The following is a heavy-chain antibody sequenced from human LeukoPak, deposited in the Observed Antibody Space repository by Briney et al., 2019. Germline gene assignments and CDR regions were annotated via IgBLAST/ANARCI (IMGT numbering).Heavy chain of an antibody. V-gene: IGHV1-2*06. CDR1: AYTFTGYY. CDR3: AVTYYYDSSGYYYGLAFDY. CDR2: INPNSGGT. J-gene: IGHJ4*02. D-gene: IGHD3-22*01. Sequence: ASVKVSCKASAYTFTGYYMHWVRQAPGQGLEWMGRINPNSGGTNYAQKFQGRVTMTRDTSISTAYMELSRLRSDDKAVYYCAVTYYYDSSGYYYGLAFDYWGQGTLVTVSS.